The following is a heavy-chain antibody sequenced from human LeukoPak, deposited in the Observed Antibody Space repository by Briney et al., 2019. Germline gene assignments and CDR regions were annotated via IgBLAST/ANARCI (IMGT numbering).Heavy chain of an antibody. D-gene: IGHD4-11*01. V-gene: IGHV3-7*01. CDR2: IKQDGSEK. CDR1: GFTFSSYW. Sequence: GGSLRLSCAASGFTFSSYWMSWVRQAPGKGLEWVANIKQDGSEKYYVDSVKGRFTISRDNAKNSLYLQMNSLRAEDTAVYYCASGWGGYSLSPLFDYWGQGTLVTVSS. CDR3: ASGWGGYSLSPLFDY. J-gene: IGHJ4*02.